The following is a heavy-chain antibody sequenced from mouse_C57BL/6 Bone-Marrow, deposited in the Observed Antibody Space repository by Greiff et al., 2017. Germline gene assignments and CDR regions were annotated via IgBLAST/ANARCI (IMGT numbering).Heavy chain of an antibody. V-gene: IGHV1-81*01. CDR2: IYPRSGNT. CDR1: GYTFTSYG. D-gene: IGHD2-4*01. CDR3: AGRFGDYGYAMDY. Sequence: QVQLQQSGAELARPGASVKLSCKASGYTFTSYGISWVKQRPGQGLEWIGEIYPRSGNTNYNEKFKGKATLTADKSSSTAYMELRSLTSEDSAVYFCAGRFGDYGYAMDYWGQGTSVTVDS. J-gene: IGHJ4*01.